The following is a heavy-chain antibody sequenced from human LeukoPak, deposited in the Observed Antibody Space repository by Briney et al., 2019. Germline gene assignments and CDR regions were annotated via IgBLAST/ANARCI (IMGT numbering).Heavy chain of an antibody. J-gene: IGHJ3*01. D-gene: IGHD2-15*01. CDR1: GFTFSRNS. V-gene: IGHV3-7*04. Sequence: GGSLRLSCAVSGFTASGFTFSRNSMSWVRQAPGKGLDWVASIREDGSEKYYVDSVKGRFTISRDNAKNSLYLQMDSLRDEDTAVYYCARGGGSCCPFNAFDVLGQGTVVTVSS. CDR2: IREDGSEK. CDR3: ARGGGSCCPFNAFDV.